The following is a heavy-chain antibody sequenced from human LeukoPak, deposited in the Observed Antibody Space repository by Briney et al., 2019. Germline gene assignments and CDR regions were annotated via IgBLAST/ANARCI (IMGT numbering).Heavy chain of an antibody. V-gene: IGHV3-30*03. Sequence: GGSLRLSCAASGFTFSSYAMSWVRQAPGKGLEWVAVISYDGSNKYYADSVKGRFTISRDNAKNSLFLQMNSLRAEDTAVYYCAREVTPYYWGQGTLVTVSS. CDR1: GFTFSSYA. CDR2: ISYDGSNK. D-gene: IGHD4-23*01. CDR3: AREVTPYY. J-gene: IGHJ4*02.